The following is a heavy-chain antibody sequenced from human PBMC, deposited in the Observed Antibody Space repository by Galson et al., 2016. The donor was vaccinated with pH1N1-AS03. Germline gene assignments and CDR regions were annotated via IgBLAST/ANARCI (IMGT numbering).Heavy chain of an antibody. CDR2: IIPALGTP. Sequence: SVKVSCKASGGTFSSYAINWVRQAPGQGLEWMGRIIPALGTPNYAQRFQGRVTITADESTSTAYMELSSLRSEDTAVYYCARARTSPGSLAGVGFDIWGQGTMVTVSS. V-gene: IGHV1-69*11. J-gene: IGHJ3*02. CDR3: ARARTSPGSLAGVGFDI. CDR1: GGTFSSYA.